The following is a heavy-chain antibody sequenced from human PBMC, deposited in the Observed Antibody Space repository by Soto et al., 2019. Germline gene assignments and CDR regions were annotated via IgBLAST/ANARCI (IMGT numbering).Heavy chain of an antibody. J-gene: IGHJ6*02. V-gene: IGHV3-33*01. Sequence: GGSLRLSCAASGFTFSSYGMHWVRQAPGKGLEWVAVIWYDGSNKYYADSVKGRFTISRDNSKNTLYLQMNSLRAEDTAVYYCARGGHRGIFGPGVYYGMDVWGQGTTVTVSS. CDR1: GFTFSSYG. CDR3: ARGGHRGIFGPGVYYGMDV. D-gene: IGHD3-3*01. CDR2: IWYDGSNK.